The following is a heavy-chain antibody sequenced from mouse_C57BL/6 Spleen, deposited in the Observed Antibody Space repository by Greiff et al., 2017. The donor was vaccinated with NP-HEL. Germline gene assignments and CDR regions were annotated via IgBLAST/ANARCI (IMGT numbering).Heavy chain of an antibody. D-gene: IGHD1-1*01. CDR1: GFTFSSYA. V-gene: IGHV5-4*01. J-gene: IGHJ4*01. Sequence: EVHLVESGGGLVKPGGSLKLSCAASGFTFSSYAMSWVRQTPEKRLEWVATISDGGSYTYYPDNVKGRFTISRDNAKNNLYLQMSHLKSEDTAMYYCAREGGSSRTGAMDYWGQGTSVTVSS. CDR2: ISDGGSYT. CDR3: AREGGSSRTGAMDY.